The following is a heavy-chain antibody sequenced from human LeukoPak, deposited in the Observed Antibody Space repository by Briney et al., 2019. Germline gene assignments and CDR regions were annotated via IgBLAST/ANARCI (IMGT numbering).Heavy chain of an antibody. V-gene: IGHV1-69*06. Sequence: GASVKVSCKASGGTFSSYAISWVRQAPGQGLEWMGGIIPIFGTANYAQKFQGRVTITADKSTSTAYMELSSLRSEDTAVYYCARGEDIVVVPAARFDWFDPWGQGTLVTVS. D-gene: IGHD2-2*01. CDR3: ARGEDIVVVPAARFDWFDP. J-gene: IGHJ5*02. CDR1: GGTFSSYA. CDR2: IIPIFGTA.